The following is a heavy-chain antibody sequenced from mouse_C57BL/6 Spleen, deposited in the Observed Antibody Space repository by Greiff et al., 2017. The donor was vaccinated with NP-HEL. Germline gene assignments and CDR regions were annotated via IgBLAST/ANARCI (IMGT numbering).Heavy chain of an antibody. CDR2: IDPENGDT. D-gene: IGHD1-1*01. CDR3: TRRNHYGSSYYAMDY. V-gene: IGHV14-4*01. Sequence: VQLQQSGAELVRPGASVKLSCTASGFNIKDDYMHWVKQRPEQGLEWIGWIDPENGDTEYASKFQGKATITADTSSNTAYLQLSSLTSEDTAVYYCTRRNHYGSSYYAMDYWGQGTSVTVSS. CDR1: GFNIKDDY. J-gene: IGHJ4*01.